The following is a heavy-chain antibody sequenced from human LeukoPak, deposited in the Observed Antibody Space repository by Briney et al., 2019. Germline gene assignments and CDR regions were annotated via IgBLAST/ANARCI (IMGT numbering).Heavy chain of an antibody. V-gene: IGHV4-39*01. CDR1: GGSISSSSYY. CDR3: ASRPFYYDYVWGGEP. J-gene: IGHJ5*02. CDR2: IYYSGST. Sequence: PSETLSLTCIVSGGSISSSSYYWGWIRQPPGKGLEWIGSIYYSGSTYYNPSLKSRVTISVDTSKNQFSLKLSSVTAADTAVYYCASRPFYYDYVWGGEPWGQGTLVTVSS. D-gene: IGHD3-16*01.